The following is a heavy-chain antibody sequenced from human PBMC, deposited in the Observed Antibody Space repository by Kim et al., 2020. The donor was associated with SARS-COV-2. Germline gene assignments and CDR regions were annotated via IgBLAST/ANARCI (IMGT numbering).Heavy chain of an antibody. V-gene: IGHV3-23*01. CDR2: ISGSGGST. CDR3: AKVIVVVPAARIGWFDP. J-gene: IGHJ5*02. Sequence: GGSLRLSCAASGFTFSSYAMSWVRQAPGKGLEWVSAISGSGGSTYYADSVKGRFTISRDNSKNTLYLQMNSLRAEDTAVYYCAKVIVVVPAARIGWFDPWGQGTLVTVSS. D-gene: IGHD2-2*01. CDR1: GFTFSSYA.